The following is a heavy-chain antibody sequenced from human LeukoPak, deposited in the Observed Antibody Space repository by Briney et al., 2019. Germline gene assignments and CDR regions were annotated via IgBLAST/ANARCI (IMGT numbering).Heavy chain of an antibody. V-gene: IGHV1-2*02. CDR2: INPNSGGT. D-gene: IGHD3-9*01. J-gene: IGHJ6*02. Sequence: ASVKVSYKASGYTFTGYYMHWVRQAPGQGLEWMGWINPNSGGTNYAQKFQGRVTMTTDTSTSTAYMELRSLRSDDTAVYYCARDNILTGYWIYYYYYGMDVWGQGTTVTVSS. CDR1: GYTFTGYY. CDR3: ARDNILTGYWIYYYYYGMDV.